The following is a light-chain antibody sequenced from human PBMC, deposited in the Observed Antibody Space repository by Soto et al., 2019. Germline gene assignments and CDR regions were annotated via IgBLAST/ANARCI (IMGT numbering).Light chain of an antibody. V-gene: IGKV3-20*01. CDR1: HNIGARY. J-gene: IGKJ5*01. Sequence: ENVLTQSPGTLSLSPGERATLSCRASHNIGARYLAWYQQKPGQAPRLLIYGASSRATVIPDRFSGSGSGTDFTLTISRLEPEDFAVYYCQQYGGSPITFGQGTRLEIK. CDR3: QQYGGSPIT. CDR2: GAS.